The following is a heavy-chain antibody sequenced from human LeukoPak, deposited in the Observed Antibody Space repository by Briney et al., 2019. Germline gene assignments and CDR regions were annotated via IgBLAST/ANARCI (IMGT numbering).Heavy chain of an antibody. CDR1: EMSFSAYY. CDR2: INYGGST. CDR3: ARGFPPGSGSRGSHAFDV. Sequence: PSETLPLTCAVSEMSFSAYYWNWIRQSPRKGLEWIGEINYGGSTKYTPSLEGRGTILIDTSKNQFSLKLTSVTAADTAVYYCARGFPPGSGSRGSHAFDVWGQGTMVTVSS. J-gene: IGHJ3*01. V-gene: IGHV4-34*01. D-gene: IGHD6-19*01.